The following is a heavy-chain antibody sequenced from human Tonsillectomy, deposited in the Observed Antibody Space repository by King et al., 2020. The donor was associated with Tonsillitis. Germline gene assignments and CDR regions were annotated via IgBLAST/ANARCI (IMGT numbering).Heavy chain of an antibody. CDR3: ATGLGGDGYNLVPVDY. CDR1: GFTASSNY. V-gene: IGHV3-66*01. CDR2: IYSGGST. J-gene: IGHJ4*02. Sequence: VQLVESGGGLVQPGGSLRLSCAASGFTASSNYMRWVRQAPGKGLEWVSVIYSGGSTYYADSVKGRFTISRDNSKNTLYLQMNSLRAEDTAVYYCATGLGGDGYNLVPVDYWGQGTLVTVSS. D-gene: IGHD5-24*01.